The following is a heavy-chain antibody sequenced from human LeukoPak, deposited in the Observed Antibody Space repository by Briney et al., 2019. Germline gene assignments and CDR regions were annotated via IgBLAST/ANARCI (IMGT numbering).Heavy chain of an antibody. CDR1: GITFSNFA. D-gene: IGHD1-26*01. CDR3: AKYPGGFTGIVNYYHMDV. CDR2: IPYDGSNK. V-gene: IGHV3-30*18. Sequence: GGSLRLSCEVSGITFSNFAMAWVRQAPGKGLEWVAVIPYDGSNKYYTDSVKGRFTISRDNSKNTLFLQMNSLRAEDTALYYCAKYPGGFTGIVNYYHMDVWGKGTTVTVSS. J-gene: IGHJ6*03.